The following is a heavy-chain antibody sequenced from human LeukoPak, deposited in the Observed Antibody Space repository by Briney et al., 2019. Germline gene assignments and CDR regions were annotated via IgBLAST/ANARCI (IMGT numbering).Heavy chain of an antibody. CDR3: TRGAVVNGLDV. CDR1: GGSVSSGSYY. D-gene: IGHD5-18*01. V-gene: IGHV4-61*01. J-gene: IGHJ6*02. Sequence: SETLSLTCTVSGGSVSSGSYYWSWIRQPPGTRLEWIGYVYNSGTTNYNPSFKSRVTMSVDTSKNQFSLKLSSVTAADTAVYYCTRGAVVNGLDVWGQGTTVTVAS. CDR2: VYNSGTT.